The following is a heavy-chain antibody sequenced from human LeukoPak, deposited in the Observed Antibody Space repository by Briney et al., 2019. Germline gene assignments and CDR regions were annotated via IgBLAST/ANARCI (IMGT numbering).Heavy chain of an antibody. D-gene: IGHD3-22*01. CDR1: GGSISSGSYY. CDR3: ARVRYDSSDADAFDI. V-gene: IGHV4-61*02. CDR2: IYTSGST. Sequence: PSQTLSLTCTVSGGSISSGSYYWSWIRQPAGKGLEWIGRIYTSGSTNYNPSLKSRVTISVDTSKNQFSLKLSSVTAADTAVYYCARVRYDSSDADAFDIWGQGTMVTVSS. J-gene: IGHJ3*02.